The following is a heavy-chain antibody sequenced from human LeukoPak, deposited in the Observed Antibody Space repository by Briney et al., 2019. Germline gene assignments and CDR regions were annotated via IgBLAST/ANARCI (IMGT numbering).Heavy chain of an antibody. CDR2: ISSSSSYI. CDR3: AKVFIWFGELSHFDY. V-gene: IGHV3-21*01. CDR1: GFTFSSYS. J-gene: IGHJ4*02. Sequence: GGSLRLSCAASGFTFSSYSMNWVAQAPGKGLEWVSSISSSSSYIYYADSVKGRFTISRDNSKNTMYLRMNSLRAEDTALYYCAKVFIWFGELSHFDYWGEGTLVTVSS. D-gene: IGHD3-10*01.